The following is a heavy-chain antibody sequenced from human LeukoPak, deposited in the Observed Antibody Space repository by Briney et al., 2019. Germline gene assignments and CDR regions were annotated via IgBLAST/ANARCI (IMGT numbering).Heavy chain of an antibody. Sequence: TGGSLRLSCAASGFTFSSYEMYWVRQAPGKGLEWVSYISSSGSTRYYVDSVKGRFTISRDNAKNSLNLQMNSLRVEDTAIYYCARESGITMARGAHTPWGQGTLVTVSS. CDR2: ISSSGSTR. CDR3: ARESGITMARGAHTP. J-gene: IGHJ5*02. CDR1: GFTFSSYE. D-gene: IGHD3-10*01. V-gene: IGHV3-48*03.